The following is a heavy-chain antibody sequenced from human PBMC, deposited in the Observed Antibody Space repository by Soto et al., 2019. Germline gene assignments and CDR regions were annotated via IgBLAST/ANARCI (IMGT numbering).Heavy chain of an antibody. Sequence: GESLKISCKGSGYIFTTHWIGWVRQMPGKGLEWMGIIYPAESDTKYSPSFQGQVTLSADKSINTAYLQLSSLKASDTAIYYCAKTGYSGYEADYWGQGTLVTVSS. D-gene: IGHD5-12*01. CDR1: GYIFTTHW. V-gene: IGHV5-51*01. J-gene: IGHJ4*02. CDR2: IYPAESDT. CDR3: AKTGYSGYEADY.